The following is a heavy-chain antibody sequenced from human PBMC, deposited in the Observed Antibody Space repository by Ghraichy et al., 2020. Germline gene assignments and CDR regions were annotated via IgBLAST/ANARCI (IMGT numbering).Heavy chain of an antibody. CDR1: GFTFSVSA. CDR2: ISDTGYST. CDR3: VKVQGSSSWKSYFQH. J-gene: IGHJ1*01. D-gene: IGHD6-13*01. V-gene: IGHV3-23*01. Sequence: GGSLRLSCAASGFTFSVSALSWVRQAPGKGLEWVSTISDTGYSTYYADSVKGRFTISRDNSKNSLYLQMNSLRAEDTAVYSCVKVQGSSSWKSYFQHWGQGTVVTVSS.